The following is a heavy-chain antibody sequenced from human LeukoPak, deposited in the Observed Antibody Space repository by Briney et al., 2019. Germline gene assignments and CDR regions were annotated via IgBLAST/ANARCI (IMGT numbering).Heavy chain of an antibody. D-gene: IGHD6-13*01. CDR1: GFTFSSYA. J-gene: IGHJ4*02. CDR2: IIGSGSST. CDR3: AKRLHTSRCYVVVLDY. V-gene: IGHV3-23*01. Sequence: PGGSLRLSCAASGFTFSSYAMSWVRQAPGKGLEWVSVIIGSGSSTYYADSVRGRFTISRDNSKNTLYLQMNSLRAEDTAVYYCAKRLHTSRCYVVVLDYWGEGTLVTASS.